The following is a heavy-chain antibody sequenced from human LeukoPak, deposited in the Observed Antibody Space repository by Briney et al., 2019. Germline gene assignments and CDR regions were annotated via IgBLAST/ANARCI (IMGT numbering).Heavy chain of an antibody. V-gene: IGHV1-24*01. D-gene: IGHD5-18*01. CDR1: GYTLTELS. CDR3: ARDLSGVAGYTYGRGIDY. Sequence: GASVKVSCKVSGYTLTELSMHWVRQAPGKGLEWMGGFDPEDGETIYAQKFQGRVTMTEDTSTDTAYMELNSLRAEDTAVYYCARDLSGVAGYTYGRGIDYWGQGTLVTVSS. CDR2: FDPEDGET. J-gene: IGHJ4*02.